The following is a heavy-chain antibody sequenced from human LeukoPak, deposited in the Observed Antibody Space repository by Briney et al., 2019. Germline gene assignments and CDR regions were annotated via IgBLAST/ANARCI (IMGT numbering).Heavy chain of an antibody. V-gene: IGHV4-34*01. Sequence: SETLSLTCIVSGDSISGTSYYWTWIRQPPGKGLEWIGEINHSGSTNYNPSLKSRVTISVDTSKNQFSLKLSSVTAADTAVYYCARSRRDWGYFDYWGQGTLVTVSS. J-gene: IGHJ4*02. CDR3: ARSRRDWGYFDY. D-gene: IGHD7-27*01. CDR1: GDSISGTSYY. CDR2: INHSGST.